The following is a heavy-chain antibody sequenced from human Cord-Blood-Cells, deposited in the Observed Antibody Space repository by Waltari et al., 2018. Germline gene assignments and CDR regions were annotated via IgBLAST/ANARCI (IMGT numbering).Heavy chain of an antibody. CDR1: GYSFTSYW. CDR3: ARRGEVATSAYYYYYMDV. CDR2: IYPGDSDT. J-gene: IGHJ6*03. D-gene: IGHD5-12*01. V-gene: IGHV5-51*01. Sequence: EVQLVQSGAEVKQPGESLKISSKGSGYSFTSYWIGWVSQMPGKGLEWMGIIYPGDSDTRNSPSFQGQVTISADKSISTAYLQWSSLKASDTAMYYCARRGEVATSAYYYYYMDVWGKGTTVTVSS.